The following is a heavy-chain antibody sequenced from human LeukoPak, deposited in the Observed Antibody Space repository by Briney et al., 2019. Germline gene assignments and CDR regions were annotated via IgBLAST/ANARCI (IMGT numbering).Heavy chain of an antibody. Sequence: ASVKVSCKASGYTFTSNGISWVRQAPGQGLEWMGGISTYNGNTNYAQKFRDRVTMTTDTSTSTVYMELRSLGSDDTAVYYCARDLGYCTSTSCSRQWFDPWGQGTLVTVSS. CDR2: ISTYNGNT. J-gene: IGHJ5*02. CDR1: GYTFTSNG. V-gene: IGHV1-18*01. CDR3: ARDLGYCTSTSCSRQWFDP. D-gene: IGHD2-2*01.